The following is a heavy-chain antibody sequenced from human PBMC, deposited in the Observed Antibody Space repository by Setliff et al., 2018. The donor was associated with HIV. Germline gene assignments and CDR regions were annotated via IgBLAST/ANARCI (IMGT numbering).Heavy chain of an antibody. CDR3: TRDTGYILSGYRPHWYFDL. Sequence: PSETLSLTCAVYGGPLSGYFWSWIRQSPGKGLEWIGEISFSGTTNYNPSLKSRVTISIDTSKNLFSLKLTTVTAADAAVYYCTRDTGYILSGYRPHWYFDLWGRGTLVT. D-gene: IGHD3-9*01. J-gene: IGHJ2*01. CDR2: ISFSGTT. V-gene: IGHV4-34*01. CDR1: GGPLSGYF.